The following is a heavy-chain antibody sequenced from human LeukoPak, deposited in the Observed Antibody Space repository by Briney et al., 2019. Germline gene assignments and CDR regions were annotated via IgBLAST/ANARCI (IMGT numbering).Heavy chain of an antibody. CDR3: ARHVAVTGYYYYYGMDV. V-gene: IGHV5-51*01. CDR1: GYSFTSYW. CDR2: IYPGDSVT. D-gene: IGHD2-21*02. J-gene: IGHJ6*02. Sequence: GESLKIFCKGSGYSFTSYWNGWVRQMPGKGLEWMGIIYPGDSVTRFSTSFQGQVTISADKSIGNAYLQWNILKASDSAMDYCARHVAVTGYYYYYGMDVWGQGTTVTVSS.